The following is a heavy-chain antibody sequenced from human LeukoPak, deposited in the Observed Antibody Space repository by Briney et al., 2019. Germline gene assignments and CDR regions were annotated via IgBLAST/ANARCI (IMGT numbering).Heavy chain of an antibody. CDR2: TFYRSKWYN. Sequence: SQTLSLTCAISGDSVSSNSAAWNWIRQSPSRGLEWLGRTFYRSKWYNDYAVSVKSRITINADTSKNQFSLQLNSVTPEDTAVYYCARTKSSSSASGFDYWGQGTLVTVSS. V-gene: IGHV6-1*01. CDR3: ARTKSSSSASGFDY. J-gene: IGHJ4*02. CDR1: GDSVSSNSAA. D-gene: IGHD6-13*01.